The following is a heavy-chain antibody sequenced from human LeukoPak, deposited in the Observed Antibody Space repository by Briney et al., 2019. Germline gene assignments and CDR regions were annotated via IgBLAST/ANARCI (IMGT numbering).Heavy chain of an antibody. CDR1: GFTFGTYA. CDR2: ISRSGRDI. V-gene: IGHV3-21*01. J-gene: IGHJ3*02. Sequence: GGSLRLSCAASGFTFGTYAMNWVRQAPGKGLEWVSSISRSGRDIYYADSVRGRFTISRDNARGSLYLQMNSLRVEDTAVYYCVRGDESLQRNDALDIWGQGTMVTVSS. D-gene: IGHD4-11*01. CDR3: VRGDESLQRNDALDI.